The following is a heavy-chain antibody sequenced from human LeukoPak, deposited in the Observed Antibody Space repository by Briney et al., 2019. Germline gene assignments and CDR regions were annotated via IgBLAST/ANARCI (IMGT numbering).Heavy chain of an antibody. J-gene: IGHJ1*01. CDR2: IYYSGST. Sequence: SETLSLTCTVSGGSISSGGYYWSWIRQHPGKGLEWIGYIYYSGSTYYDPSLKSRVTISVDTSKNQFSLKLSSVTAADTAVYYCARGGSAVAGMGYFQHWGQGTLVTVSS. CDR1: GGSISSGGYY. D-gene: IGHD6-19*01. CDR3: ARGGSAVAGMGYFQH. V-gene: IGHV4-31*03.